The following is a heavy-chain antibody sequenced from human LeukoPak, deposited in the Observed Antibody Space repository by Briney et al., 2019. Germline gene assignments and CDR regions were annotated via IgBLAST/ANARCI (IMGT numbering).Heavy chain of an antibody. J-gene: IGHJ4*02. CDR2: ISGSGGST. D-gene: IGHD2-15*01. CDR1: GFTFNNFA. CDR3: ARDTPEVVAATPDYFDY. Sequence: GGSLRLSCAASGFTFNNFAMSWVRQAPGKGLEWVSAISGSGGSTYYADSVKGRFTISRDNSKNTLYLQMNSLRAEDTAVYYCARDTPEVVAATPDYFDYWGQGTLVTVSS. V-gene: IGHV3-23*01.